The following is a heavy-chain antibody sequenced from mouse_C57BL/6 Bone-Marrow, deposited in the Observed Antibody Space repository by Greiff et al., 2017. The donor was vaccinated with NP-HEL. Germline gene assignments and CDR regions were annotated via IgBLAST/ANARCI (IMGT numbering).Heavy chain of an antibody. V-gene: IGHV1-9*01. CDR1: GYTFTGYW. J-gene: IGHJ4*01. CDR3: ARKGDVLSYAMDY. Sequence: VQLQQSGAELVKPGASVKLSCKASGYTFTGYWIDWVNQRPGHGLEWIGEIFPGSGSTNYNEKFKGKATFTADTSSNTAYMQLSSLKTEESAIYYCARKGDVLSYAMDYWGQGISVTVSS. CDR2: IFPGSGST. D-gene: IGHD1-1*02.